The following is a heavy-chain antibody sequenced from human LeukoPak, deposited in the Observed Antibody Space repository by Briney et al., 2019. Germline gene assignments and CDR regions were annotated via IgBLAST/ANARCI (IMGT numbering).Heavy chain of an antibody. CDR3: ARVYKSPRSKNAFDI. D-gene: IGHD1-1*01. V-gene: IGHV4-34*01. J-gene: IGHJ3*02. CDR2: INHSGST. Sequence: PSETLSLTCAVYGGSFSGYYWSWIRQPPGKGLEWIGEINHSGSTNYNPSLKSRVTISVDTSKSQFSLKLSSVTAADTAVYYCARVYKSPRSKNAFDIWGQGTMVTVSS. CDR1: GGSFSGYY.